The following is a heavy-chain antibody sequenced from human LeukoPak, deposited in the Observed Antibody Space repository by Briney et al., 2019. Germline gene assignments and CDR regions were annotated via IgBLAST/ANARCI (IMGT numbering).Heavy chain of an antibody. Sequence: PGGSLRLSCAASGFTFSTYRMNWVRQAPGKGLKWVSSISSSGTYIYYADSLKGRFTISRDNAKNSLYLQMNSLRAEDTAVYYSARKDIEVQYQGGVDYWGQGTLVTVSS. CDR2: ISSSGTYI. D-gene: IGHD2-15*01. CDR1: GFTFSTYR. CDR3: ARKDIEVQYQGGVDY. V-gene: IGHV3-21*01. J-gene: IGHJ4*02.